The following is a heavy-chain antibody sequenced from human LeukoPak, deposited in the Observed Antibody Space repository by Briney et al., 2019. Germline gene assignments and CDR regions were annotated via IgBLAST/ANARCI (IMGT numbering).Heavy chain of an antibody. V-gene: IGHV4-59*01. CDR1: GGPMSPYY. D-gene: IGHD3-10*01. J-gene: IGHJ6*02. CDR2: IFYNGNT. CDR3: ARGWGDYYGSGSYYYYYYGMDV. Sequence: SETLSLTCSVSGGPMSPYYWSWIRQPPGKGLEWIGYIFYNGNTKYNPTLRSRVTISLDTSKNQFSLKLSSVTAADTALYYCARGWGDYYGSGSYYYYYYGMDVWGQGTTVTVSS.